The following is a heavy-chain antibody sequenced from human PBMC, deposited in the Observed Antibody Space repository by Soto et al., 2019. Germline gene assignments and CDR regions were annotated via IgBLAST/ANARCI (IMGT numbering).Heavy chain of an antibody. D-gene: IGHD3-16*01. V-gene: IGHV5-10-1*01. Sequence: GESLKISCKGSGYNFITDWISWVRQMPGKGLEWMGRIDPTDSYTKYSPSFEGHVTISADKSISTAYLQWSSLKASDSAVYCCARLSRASFALDVWGQGTTVTVSS. J-gene: IGHJ6*02. CDR3: ARLSRASFALDV. CDR1: GYNFITDW. CDR2: IDPTDSYT.